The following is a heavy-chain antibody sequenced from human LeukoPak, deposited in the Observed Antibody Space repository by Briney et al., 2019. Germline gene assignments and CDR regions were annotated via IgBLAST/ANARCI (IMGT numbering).Heavy chain of an antibody. Sequence: PSETLSLTCAVYGGSFSGYYWSWIRQPPGKGLEWIGEISHSGSTNYNPSLKSRVTISVDTSKNQFSLKLSSVTAADTAVYYCARSFYDSSGYYLDYWGQGTLVTVSS. CDR3: ARSFYDSSGYYLDY. J-gene: IGHJ4*02. CDR2: ISHSGST. V-gene: IGHV4-34*01. CDR1: GGSFSGYY. D-gene: IGHD3-22*01.